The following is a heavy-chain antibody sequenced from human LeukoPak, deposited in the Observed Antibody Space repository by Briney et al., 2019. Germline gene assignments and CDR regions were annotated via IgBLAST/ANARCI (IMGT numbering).Heavy chain of an antibody. CDR1: GFTFSSYG. CDR3: AKDNLLRGYSYTPSY. CDR2: IRYDGSNK. V-gene: IGHV3-30*02. Sequence: PGRSLRLSSAASGFTFSSYGMHWVRQAPGKGLEWVAFIRYDGSNKYYADSVKGRFTISRDNSKNTLYLQMNSLRAEDTAVYYCAKDNLLRGYSYTPSYWGQGTLVTVSS. J-gene: IGHJ4*02. D-gene: IGHD5-18*01.